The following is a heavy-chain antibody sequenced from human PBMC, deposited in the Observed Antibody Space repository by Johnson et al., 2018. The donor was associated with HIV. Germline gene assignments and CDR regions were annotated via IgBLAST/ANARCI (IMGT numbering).Heavy chain of an antibody. V-gene: IGHV3-30*04. CDR3: AKDGDDGDGPDGTKGAFDI. CDR2: ISY. J-gene: IGHJ3*02. Sequence: VQLVEFGGGVVQPGRSLRLSCAASGFTFSSYAMHWVRQAPGKGLEWVAVISYYVDSVKARFTISRDDARNTLYLQMNSLRIEDTGLYYCAKDGDDGDGPDGTKGAFDIWGQGTMVTVSS. D-gene: IGHD5-24*01. CDR1: GFTFSSYA.